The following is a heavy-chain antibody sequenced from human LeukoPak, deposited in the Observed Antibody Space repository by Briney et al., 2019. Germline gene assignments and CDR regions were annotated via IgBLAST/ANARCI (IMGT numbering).Heavy chain of an antibody. D-gene: IGHD6-19*01. V-gene: IGHV3-21*01. CDR1: GFTFSNAW. CDR2: ISSSSSYI. Sequence: GGSLRLSCTASGFTFSNAWMSWVRQAPGKGLEWVSSISSSSSYIYYADSAKGRFTISRDNAKNSLYLQMNSLRAEDTAVYYCARALSSGRDYWGQGTLVTVSS. CDR3: ARALSSGRDY. J-gene: IGHJ4*02.